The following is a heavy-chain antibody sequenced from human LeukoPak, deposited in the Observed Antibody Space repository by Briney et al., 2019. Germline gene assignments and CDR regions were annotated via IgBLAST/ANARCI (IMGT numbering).Heavy chain of an antibody. V-gene: IGHV4-59*01. J-gene: IGHJ4*02. CDR1: GGSISSYY. Sequence: SETLSLTCTVSGGSISSYYWSWIRQPPGKGLEWIGYVYYSGSTNYNPSLKSRVTISVDTSKNQFSLKLSSVTPADTAVYYCARASHWNQLHYFDYWGQGTLVTVSS. D-gene: IGHD1-1*01. CDR3: ARASHWNQLHYFDY. CDR2: VYYSGST.